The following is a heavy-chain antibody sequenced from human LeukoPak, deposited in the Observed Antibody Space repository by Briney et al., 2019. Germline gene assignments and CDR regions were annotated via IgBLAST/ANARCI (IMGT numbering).Heavy chain of an antibody. V-gene: IGHV3-15*01. Sequence: GGSLRLSCAASGFTFSNAWMSWVRQAPGKGLEWVGRIKSKTDGGTTDYAAPVKGRFAISRDDSKNTLYLQMNSLKTEDTAVYYCTTWIQLWWDLDYWGQGTLVTVSS. D-gene: IGHD5-18*01. CDR2: IKSKTDGGTT. J-gene: IGHJ4*02. CDR1: GFTFSNAW. CDR3: TTWIQLWWDLDY.